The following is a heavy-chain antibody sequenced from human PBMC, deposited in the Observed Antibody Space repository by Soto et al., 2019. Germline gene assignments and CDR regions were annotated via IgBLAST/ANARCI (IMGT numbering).Heavy chain of an antibody. CDR2: FYYSGTT. V-gene: IGHV4-39*01. CDR1: GDSITASYSN. Sequence: SETLSLTCTVSGDSITASYSNWAWIRQPPGKGLEWIGTFYYSGTTSQNPPLRSRITISGDTSRDQFSLNLRSVTAADSGVYYCAKLVRDDVRRSDLDHWGHGTLVTYSS. CDR3: AKLVRDDVRRSDLDH. J-gene: IGHJ4*01. D-gene: IGHD3-10*02.